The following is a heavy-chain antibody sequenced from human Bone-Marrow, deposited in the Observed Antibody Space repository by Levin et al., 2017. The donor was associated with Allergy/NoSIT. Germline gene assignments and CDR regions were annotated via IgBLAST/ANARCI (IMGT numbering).Heavy chain of an antibody. CDR2: IRTKDNSYAT. D-gene: IGHD5-24*01. V-gene: IGHV3-73*01. CDR3: TRLDIRVEINAFDI. CDR1: GFTFSGPA. Sequence: GESLKISCAASGFTFSGPAIHWVRQASGKGLEWVGRIRTKDNSYATAYGVSVKGRFTLARHDSENTADLQMNSLKTEDTAVYYCTRLDIRVEINAFDIWGQGTIVTVSS. J-gene: IGHJ3*02.